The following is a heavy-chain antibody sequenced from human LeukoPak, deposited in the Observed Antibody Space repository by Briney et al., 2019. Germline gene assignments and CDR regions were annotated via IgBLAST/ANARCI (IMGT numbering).Heavy chain of an antibody. V-gene: IGHV5-51*01. CDR2: IYPGDSHT. CDR1: GYTFSNYW. CDR3: ARLYTRLIRSIWGRFDP. D-gene: IGHD3-16*01. Sequence: GESLKISSWGSGYTFSNYWIAWVRQTPGKGLDWIGIIYPGDSHTRYSPSFQGQVTISADKSSGTAYLQWNSLKASDTAIYYCARLYTRLIRSIWGRFDPWGQGTLVTVSS. J-gene: IGHJ5*02.